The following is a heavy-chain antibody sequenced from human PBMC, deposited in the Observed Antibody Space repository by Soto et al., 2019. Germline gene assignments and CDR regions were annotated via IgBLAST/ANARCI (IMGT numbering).Heavy chain of an antibody. V-gene: IGHV3-30-3*01. CDR3: ARVYRGCWSGYDYGMDG. CDR1: GFTFSSYA. D-gene: IGHD3-3*01. CDR2: ISYDGSNK. Sequence: GGSLRLSCAASGFTFSSYAMHWVRQAPGKGLEWVAVISYDGSNKYYADSVKGRFTISRDNSKNTLYLQMNSLRAEDTAVYYCARVYRGCWSGYDYGMDGWGQGTTGTVAS. J-gene: IGHJ6*02.